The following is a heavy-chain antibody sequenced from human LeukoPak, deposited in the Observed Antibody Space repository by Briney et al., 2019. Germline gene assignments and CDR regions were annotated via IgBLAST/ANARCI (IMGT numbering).Heavy chain of an antibody. CDR3: ATTGLVKDPKYYYYGMDV. Sequence: SETLSLTCTVSGGSISSYYWSWIRQPPGKGLEWIGYIYYSGSTNYNPSLKSRVTISVDTSKNQFSLKPSSVTAADTAVYYCATTGLVKDPKYYYYGMDVWGQGTTVTVSS. J-gene: IGHJ6*02. CDR2: IYYSGST. D-gene: IGHD3/OR15-3a*01. CDR1: GGSISSYY. V-gene: IGHV4-59*01.